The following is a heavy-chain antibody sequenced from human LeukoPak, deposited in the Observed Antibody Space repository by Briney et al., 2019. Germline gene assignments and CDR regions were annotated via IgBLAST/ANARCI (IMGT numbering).Heavy chain of an antibody. V-gene: IGHV5-51*01. CDR1: GYRFNAYW. CDR3: ARLGTGYSSSSAY. CDR2: IYPDDSDT. D-gene: IGHD6-6*01. Sequence: GESLKISCKGSGYRFNAYWIAWVRQMPGKGLEWMGIIYPDDSDTRYSPSFQGQVTISADKSISTAYPQWSSLKASDTAMYYCARLGTGYSSSSAYWGQGTLVTVSS. J-gene: IGHJ4*02.